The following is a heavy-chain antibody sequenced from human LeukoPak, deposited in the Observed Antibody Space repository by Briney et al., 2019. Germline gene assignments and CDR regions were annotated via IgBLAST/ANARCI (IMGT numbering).Heavy chain of an antibody. CDR2: IIPIFGTA. J-gene: IGHJ4*02. CDR1: GGTFSSYA. CDR3: ARGFYGDYLGY. Sequence: SVKVSCQASGGTFSSYAISWVRQAPGQGLEWMGRIIPIFGTANYAQKLQGRGTITTDESTSTAYMELSSLRSEDTAVYCCARGFYGDYLGYWGQGTLVTVSS. D-gene: IGHD4-17*01. V-gene: IGHV1-69*05.